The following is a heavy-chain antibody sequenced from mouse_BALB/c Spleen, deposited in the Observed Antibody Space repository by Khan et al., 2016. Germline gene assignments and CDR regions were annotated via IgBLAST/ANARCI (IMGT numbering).Heavy chain of an antibody. Sequence: QVQLKESGAELVKPGASVKLSCKASGYNFTSTDINWVRQRPEQGLEWIGWIFPGDGRTKFDEKFKGKATLITDKSSSTAYMQLSRLNSEDSAFSSCAESKDYDVYCYALHCECQATSVPVAP. J-gene: IGHJ4*01. D-gene: IGHD2-4*01. CDR1: GYNFTSTD. V-gene: IGHV1S56*01. CDR3: AESKDYDVYCYALHC. CDR2: IFPGDGRT.